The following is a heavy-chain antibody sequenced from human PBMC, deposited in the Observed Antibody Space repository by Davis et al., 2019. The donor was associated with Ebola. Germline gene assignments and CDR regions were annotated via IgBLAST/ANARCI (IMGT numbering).Heavy chain of an antibody. V-gene: IGHV4-39*01. D-gene: IGHD5-12*01. CDR3: ARGREYNAYAPFDL. Sequence: MLSETLSLTCSVSGGSIRSSPYYWGWVRQPPGKVLEWIGNIYYSGSTYYNPSLKGRVTISVDTSKNQFSLNLSSVTAADTALYYCARGREYNAYAPFDLWGQGTLVTVSS. CDR1: GGSIRSSPYY. J-gene: IGHJ4*02. CDR2: IYYSGST.